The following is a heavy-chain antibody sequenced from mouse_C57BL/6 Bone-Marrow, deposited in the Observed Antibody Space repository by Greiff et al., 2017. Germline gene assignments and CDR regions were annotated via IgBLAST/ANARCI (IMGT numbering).Heavy chain of an antibody. CDR2: IIPNYGTP. D-gene: IGHD1-1*01. CDR3: ARVTKCSRWFAD. J-gene: IGHJ3*01. V-gene: IGHV1-39*01. CDR1: GYSLPDYN. Sequence: VQLQQSGPELVKPGASVKISCKASGYSLPDYNMNWVKQSNGKSLEWFGVIIPNYGTPSYNQKFKGKATLTVDQSSSTAYMQLNSLTSEDSAVYYCARVTKCSRWFADWGQGTLVTVAA.